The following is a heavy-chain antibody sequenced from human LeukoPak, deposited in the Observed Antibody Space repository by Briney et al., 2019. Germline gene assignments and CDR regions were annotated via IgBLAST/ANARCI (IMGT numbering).Heavy chain of an antibody. CDR1: GYSISSSNW. V-gene: IGHV4-28*01. J-gene: IGHJ4*02. Sequence: SETLSLTCAVSGYSISSSNWWGWIRQPPGKGLEWIGYIYYSGSTYYNPSLKSRVTMSVDTSKNQFSLKLSSVTAVDTAVYYCARFYYGSGSPGVFDYWGQGTLVTVSS. CDR2: IYYSGST. CDR3: ARFYYGSGSPGVFDY. D-gene: IGHD3-10*01.